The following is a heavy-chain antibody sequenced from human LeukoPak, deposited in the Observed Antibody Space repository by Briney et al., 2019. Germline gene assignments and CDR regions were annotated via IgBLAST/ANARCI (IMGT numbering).Heavy chain of an antibody. J-gene: IGHJ4*02. CDR3: ARGDAGILTGSHYFDY. CDR2: IIPIFGTA. D-gene: IGHD3-9*01. V-gene: IGHV1-69*01. Sequence: SVKVSCKASGGTFSSYAISWVRQAPGQGLEWMGGIIPIFGTANYAQKFQGRATITADESTSTAYMELSSLRSEDTAVYYCARGDAGILTGSHYFDYWGQGTLVTVSS. CDR1: GGTFSSYA.